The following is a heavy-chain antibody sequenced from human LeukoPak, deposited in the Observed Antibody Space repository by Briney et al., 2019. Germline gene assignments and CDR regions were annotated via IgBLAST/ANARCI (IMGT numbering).Heavy chain of an antibody. CDR1: GFSFSSFD. CDR2: ISTMSSTK. CDR3: ARGKIGYYYGDSDGF. Sequence: GGSLTLSCAVSGFSFSSFDMNWVRQAPGKGLEWVSYISTMSSTKYYADSVKGRFTISRDNAQNSLYLQMNSLRDEDTAVYYCARGKIGYYYGDSDGFWGQGTLVTVSS. D-gene: IGHD4-17*01. J-gene: IGHJ4*02. V-gene: IGHV3-48*02.